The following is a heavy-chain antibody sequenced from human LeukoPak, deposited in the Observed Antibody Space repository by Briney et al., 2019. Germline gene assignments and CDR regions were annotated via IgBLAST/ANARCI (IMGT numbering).Heavy chain of an antibody. J-gene: IGHJ4*02. CDR1: GFTFSTYW. CDR2: MNDDGSII. CDR3: ARALGSPLDY. D-gene: IGHD1-26*01. V-gene: IGHV3-74*01. Sequence: PGGSLRLSCAASGFTFSTYWMHRVRQAPGKGLVWVSRMNDDGSIIDYADAVKGRFTISRDNAKNTLYLQMKSLRVEDTAVYYCARALGSPLDYWGQGTLVTVSS.